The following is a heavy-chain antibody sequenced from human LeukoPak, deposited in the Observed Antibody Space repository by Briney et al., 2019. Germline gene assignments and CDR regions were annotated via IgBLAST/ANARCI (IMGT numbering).Heavy chain of an antibody. D-gene: IGHD6-19*01. CDR3: ASSRRGIAVAGTIDH. V-gene: IGHV4-4*07. Sequence: PSETLSLTCTVSGGSISSYYWSWIRQPAGKGLEWIGRIYTSGSTNYNPSLKSRVTMSVDTSKNQFSLKLSSVTAADTAVYYCASSRRGIAVAGTIDHWGQGTLVTVSS. J-gene: IGHJ4*02. CDR2: IYTSGST. CDR1: GGSISSYY.